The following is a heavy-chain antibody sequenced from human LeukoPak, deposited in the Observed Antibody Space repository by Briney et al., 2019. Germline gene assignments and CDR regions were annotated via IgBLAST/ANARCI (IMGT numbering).Heavy chain of an antibody. CDR3: ARGGVGATLYYFDY. CDR1: GFTFDKYG. Sequence: GGSLRLSCAASGFTFDKYGMSWVRQAPGKGLEWVSAINWNGGSIGYADSVKGRFTVSRDNAKNSLYLQMNSLRAEDTALYYCARGGVGATLYYFDYWGHGSLVTVSS. D-gene: IGHD1-26*01. CDR2: INWNGGSI. V-gene: IGHV3-20*04. J-gene: IGHJ4*01.